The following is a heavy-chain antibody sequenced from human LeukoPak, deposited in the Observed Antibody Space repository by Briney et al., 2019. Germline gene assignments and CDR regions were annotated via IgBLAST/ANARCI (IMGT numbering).Heavy chain of an antibody. CDR1: GGSISSSSYY. Sequence: SETLSLTCTVSGGSISSSSYYWGWIRQPPGKGLEWIGSIYYSGSTYYNPSLKSRVTISVDTSKNQFSLKLSSVTAADTAVYYCARHAFRIQLSYWFDPWGQGTLVTVSS. CDR2: IYYSGST. J-gene: IGHJ5*02. CDR3: ARHAFRIQLSYWFDP. V-gene: IGHV4-39*01. D-gene: IGHD5-18*01.